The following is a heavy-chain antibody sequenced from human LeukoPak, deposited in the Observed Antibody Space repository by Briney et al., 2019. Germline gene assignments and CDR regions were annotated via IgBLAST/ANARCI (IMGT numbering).Heavy chain of an antibody. Sequence: GGSLRLSCAASGFTFSSYAMSWVRHAPGKGLELVSAISGSGGSTYYADSVKGRFTISRDNSKNTLYLQMNSLRAEDTAVYYCAKDRITMVRGVINSWFDPWGQGTLVTVSS. J-gene: IGHJ5*02. CDR2: ISGSGGST. V-gene: IGHV3-23*01. D-gene: IGHD3-10*01. CDR3: AKDRITMVRGVINSWFDP. CDR1: GFTFSSYA.